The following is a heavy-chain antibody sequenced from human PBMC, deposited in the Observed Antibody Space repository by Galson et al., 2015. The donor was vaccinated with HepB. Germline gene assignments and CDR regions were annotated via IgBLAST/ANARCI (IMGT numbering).Heavy chain of an antibody. Sequence: SVKVSCKVSGDTLTELSMHWVRQAPGKGLEWMGGFDPEDGEIIYAQRFQGRVTMTEDTSTDTAYMDLSSLTSEDTAVYYCATATLYSSSGLSSGGAFDIWGQGTMVTVSS. CDR3: ATATLYSSSGLSSGGAFDI. J-gene: IGHJ3*02. V-gene: IGHV1-24*01. D-gene: IGHD6-6*01. CDR1: GDTLTELS. CDR2: FDPEDGEI.